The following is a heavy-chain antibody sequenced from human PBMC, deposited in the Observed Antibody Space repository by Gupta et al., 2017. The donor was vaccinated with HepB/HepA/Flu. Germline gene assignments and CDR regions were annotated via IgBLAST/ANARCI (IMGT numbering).Heavy chain of an antibody. Sequence: QINLKEPGPNVVTPTQTLTLTRTFSGCSRNTAGVGVGWIRQAPGKDLDWLAAIYWDNDKYYSPTLRSRLAITKDTSKNLVVLTITNMDPVDTATYYCAHTYRYCAGGNCYSRLFDYWGQGILVTVSS. CDR1: GCSRNTAGVG. CDR2: IYWDNDK. CDR3: AHTYRYCAGGNCYSRLFDY. D-gene: IGHD2-15*01. J-gene: IGHJ4*02. V-gene: IGHV2-5*02.